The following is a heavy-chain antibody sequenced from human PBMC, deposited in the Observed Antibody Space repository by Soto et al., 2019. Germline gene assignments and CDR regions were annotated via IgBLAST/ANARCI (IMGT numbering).Heavy chain of an antibody. CDR3: ARGPGGYDFNYYYGMDV. CDR1: GYTFTSYG. J-gene: IGHJ6*02. Sequence: AASVKVSCKASGYTFTSYGISWVRQAPGQGLEWMGWISAYNGNTNYAQKLQGRVTMTTDTSTSTAYMELRSLRSDDTAVYYCARGPGGYDFNYYYGMDVWGQGTTVTVS. CDR2: ISAYNGNT. V-gene: IGHV1-18*01. D-gene: IGHD5-12*01.